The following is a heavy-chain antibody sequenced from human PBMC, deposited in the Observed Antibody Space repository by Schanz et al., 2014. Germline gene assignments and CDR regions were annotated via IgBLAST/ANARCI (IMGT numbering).Heavy chain of an antibody. CDR3: ASTHWFGSGTTIVDY. CDR1: GFIVSDNY. CDR2: VNYIGST. V-gene: IGHV4-59*02. D-gene: IGHD3-10*01. J-gene: IGHJ4*02. Sequence: VQLVESGGGLVQPGGSLRLSCAASGFIVSDNYMHWVRQAPGKGLEWIGYVNYIGSTKYNPSLESRVTISADTSKKQFSLKMTSVTTADTAVYYCASTHWFGSGTTIVDYWGQGTLVTVSS.